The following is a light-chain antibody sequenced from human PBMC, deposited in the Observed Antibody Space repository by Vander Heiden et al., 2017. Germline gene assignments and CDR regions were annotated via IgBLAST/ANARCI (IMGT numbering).Light chain of an antibody. Sequence: SYVLTQPPSVSVAPGQTARLSCGGNNIGSKSVYWYQQKQGKAAVRVVVDESERPSGSTERFAGYNSGKTDTQKITRGEAGDEDDYSCQVWARSSDHVVFGGGTKLTVL. CDR1: NIGSKS. CDR2: DES. J-gene: IGLJ2*01. CDR3: QVWARSSDHVV. V-gene: IGLV3-21*02.